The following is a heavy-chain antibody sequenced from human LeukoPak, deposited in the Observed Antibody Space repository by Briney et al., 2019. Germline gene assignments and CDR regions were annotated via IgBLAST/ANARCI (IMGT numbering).Heavy chain of an antibody. CDR2: INHSGSS. Sequence: PSDTLSLACAVDCGSFSGYYWRWIRQPPGKGLEWIGEINHSGSSNYNPSLNSRVTISVDTSKNQFSLKLSSVTAADTAVYYCARVGSGCFDPWGQGTLVTVSS. V-gene: IGHV4-34*01. CDR3: ARVGSGCFDP. D-gene: IGHD6-19*01. CDR1: CGSFSGYY. J-gene: IGHJ5*02.